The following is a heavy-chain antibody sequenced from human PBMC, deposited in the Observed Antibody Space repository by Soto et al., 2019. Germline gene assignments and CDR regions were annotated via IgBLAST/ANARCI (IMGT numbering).Heavy chain of an antibody. CDR1: GYTFTSYG. D-gene: IGHD3-10*01. J-gene: IGHJ4*02. CDR3: ARRPRAITMFREIDY. V-gene: IGHV1-18*01. Sequence: QVQLVQSGAEVKKPGASVKVSCKASGYTFTSYGISWVRQAPGQGLEWIGRISAYTGNTNYAQKLQRRVTMTTHTPTSTAYLELRSLRSADTAVYYCARRPRAITMFREIDYGGQGTLVTVSS. CDR2: ISAYTGNT.